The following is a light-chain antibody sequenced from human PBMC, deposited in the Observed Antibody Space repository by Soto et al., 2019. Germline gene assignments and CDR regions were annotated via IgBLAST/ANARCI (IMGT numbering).Light chain of an antibody. CDR2: GAS. Sequence: EILLTQSPGTRSLSPGERATLSCRSSENVRSSYLAWYQQKPGQAPRLLISGASNMATGIPDRFSGSGSGTDFTLTINRLEPEDFAVYYCQQYAYMWTFDQGTKVDIK. J-gene: IGKJ1*01. CDR1: ENVRSSY. V-gene: IGKV3-20*01. CDR3: QQYAYMWT.